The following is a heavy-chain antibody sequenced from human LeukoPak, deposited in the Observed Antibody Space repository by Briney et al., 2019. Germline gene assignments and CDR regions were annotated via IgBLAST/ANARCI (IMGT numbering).Heavy chain of an antibody. J-gene: IGHJ5*02. Sequence: GGSLRLSCAASGFTFSTHWMHWVRQAPGKGLVWVSRINPEETTTSYADSVKGRFTISRDNTKNTLYLHMNSLRAEDTAMYYCVNLHYPSESWGQGTLVTVSS. CDR1: GFTFSTHW. V-gene: IGHV3-74*01. D-gene: IGHD3-10*01. CDR3: VNLHYPSES. CDR2: INPEETTT.